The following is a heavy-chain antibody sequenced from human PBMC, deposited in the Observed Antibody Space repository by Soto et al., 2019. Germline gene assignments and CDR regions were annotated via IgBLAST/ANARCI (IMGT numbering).Heavy chain of an antibody. V-gene: IGHV3-33*01. Sequence: QVQLVESGGGVVQPGRSLRLSCAASGFTFSSYGMHWVRQAPGKGLEWVAVIWYDGSNKYYADSVKGRFTISRDNSKNTLYLQMNSLRAEDTAVYYCARDLGIAAAGDGMDVWGQGTTVTVSS. CDR2: IWYDGSNK. J-gene: IGHJ6*02. CDR1: GFTFSSYG. CDR3: ARDLGIAAAGDGMDV. D-gene: IGHD6-13*01.